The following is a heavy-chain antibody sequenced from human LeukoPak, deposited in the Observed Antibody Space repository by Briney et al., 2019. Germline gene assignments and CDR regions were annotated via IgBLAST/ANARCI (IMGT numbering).Heavy chain of an antibody. J-gene: IGHJ4*02. CDR1: GFTFSDYY. CDR2: MSSRGYPT. V-gene: IGHV3-11*01. D-gene: IGHD1-1*01. CDR3: ARVGIALTSPFDY. Sequence: PGGSLRLSCLASGFTFSDYYMSWVRQAPGKGLEWISYMSSRGYPTYYAESVKGRFTISRDNAKNTLYLQMHNLRADDTAVYFSARVGIALTSPFDYWGLGTLVAVSS.